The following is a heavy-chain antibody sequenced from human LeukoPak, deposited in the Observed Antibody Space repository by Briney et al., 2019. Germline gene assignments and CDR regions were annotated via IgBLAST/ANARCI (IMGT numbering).Heavy chain of an antibody. CDR3: ATEIISGYDYFDL. D-gene: IGHD5-12*01. Sequence: EASVKVSCKASGYSFTDYYMHWVRQAPGQGLEWMGGFDPEDGETIYAQKFQGRVTMTEDTSTDTAYMELSSLRSEDTAVYYCATEIISGYDYFDLWGRGTLVTVSS. CDR1: GYSFTDYY. J-gene: IGHJ2*01. V-gene: IGHV1-24*01. CDR2: FDPEDGET.